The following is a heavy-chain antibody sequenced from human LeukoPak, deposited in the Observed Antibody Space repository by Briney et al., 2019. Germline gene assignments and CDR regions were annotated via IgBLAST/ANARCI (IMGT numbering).Heavy chain of an antibody. D-gene: IGHD6-19*01. V-gene: IGHV1-18*04. Sequence: GASVKVSCEASGYTFTSYGISWVRQAPGQGLEWMGWISAYNGNTNYAQKLQGRVTMTTDTSTSTAYMELRSLRSDDTAVYYCARYNGYSSGWYVPNPTFDYWGQGTLVTVSS. CDR1: GYTFTSYG. CDR2: ISAYNGNT. CDR3: ARYNGYSSGWYVPNPTFDY. J-gene: IGHJ4*02.